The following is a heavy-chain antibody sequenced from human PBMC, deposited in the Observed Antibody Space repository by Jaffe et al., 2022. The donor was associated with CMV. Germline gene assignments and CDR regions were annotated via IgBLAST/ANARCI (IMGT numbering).Heavy chain of an antibody. D-gene: IGHD3-10*01. J-gene: IGHJ6*03. CDR3: ARVGADYYYYYMDV. Sequence: QVQLVESGGGLVKPGGSLRLSCAASGFTFSDYYMSWIRQAPGKGLEWVSYISSSSSYTNYADSVKGRFTISRDNAKNSLYLQMNSLRAEDTAVYYCARVGADYYYYYMDVWGKGTTVTVSS. CDR1: GFTFSDYY. CDR2: ISSSSSYT. V-gene: IGHV3-11*06.